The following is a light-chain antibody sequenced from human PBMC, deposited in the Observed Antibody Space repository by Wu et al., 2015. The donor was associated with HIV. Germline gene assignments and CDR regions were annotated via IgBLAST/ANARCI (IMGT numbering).Light chain of an antibody. J-gene: IGKJ4*01. CDR2: DAS. Sequence: EIVMTQSPATLSVSPGGRATLSCRASQSISNNLAWYQQIPGQAPKLLIFDASTRATDIPARFSGSESGTEFTLTISSLQSEDSAVYYCQQYDDWPLTFGGGTKVEIK. CDR3: QQYDDWPLT. CDR1: QSISNN. V-gene: IGKV3-15*01.